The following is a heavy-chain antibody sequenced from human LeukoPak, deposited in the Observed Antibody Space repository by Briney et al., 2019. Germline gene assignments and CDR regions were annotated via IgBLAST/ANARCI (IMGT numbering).Heavy chain of an antibody. Sequence: PGWSLRLSCVASRFNVSNYELLGVHPAAGRGVAGVSYISNSGTNRQYAPSVKSGFTSSRDNSGNTLYLQMSSLRAEDTAVYYWARERDRGAEVADLFDHWGQGTLVTVSS. V-gene: IGHV3-48*03. CDR3: ARERDRGAEVADLFDH. J-gene: IGHJ4*02. CDR2: ISNSGTNR. CDR1: RFNVSNYE. D-gene: IGHD6-19*01.